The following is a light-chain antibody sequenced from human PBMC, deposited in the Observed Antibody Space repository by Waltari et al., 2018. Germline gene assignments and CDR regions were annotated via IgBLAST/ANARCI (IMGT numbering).Light chain of an antibody. J-gene: IGLJ3*02. CDR1: SSDVGGYHY. CDR2: AVS. Sequence: QSALTQPPSASGSPGQSVTISCTGTSSDVGGYHYVSWYQHHPGKAPKFMIYAVSKRPSGVPVRFSGSNSGNTASLTVAGLQSEDEADYYCSSYAGSNTWVFGGGTKLTVL. CDR3: SSYAGSNTWV. V-gene: IGLV2-8*01.